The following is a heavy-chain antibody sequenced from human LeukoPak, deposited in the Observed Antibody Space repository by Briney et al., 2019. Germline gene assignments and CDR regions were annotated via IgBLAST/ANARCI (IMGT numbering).Heavy chain of an antibody. J-gene: IGHJ4*02. Sequence: GGSLRLSCAASGFTFGSYSMNWVRQAPGKGLEWVSSISSSSSYIYYADSVKGRFTISRDNAKNSLYLQMNSLRAEDTAVYYCASNGAYGNNYFDYWGQGTLVTVSS. D-gene: IGHD1/OR15-1a*01. V-gene: IGHV3-21*01. CDR2: ISSSSSYI. CDR1: GFTFGSYS. CDR3: ASNGAYGNNYFDY.